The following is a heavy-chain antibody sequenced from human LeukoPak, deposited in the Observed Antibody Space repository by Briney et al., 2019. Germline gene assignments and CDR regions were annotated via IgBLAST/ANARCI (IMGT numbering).Heavy chain of an antibody. Sequence: GRSLRLSCAASGLTFSDYGMHWVRQAPGKGLEWVAVIWFDGSNKYYADSVKGRFTISRDNSKNTLYLQMSSLRPEDTAVYHCVRASGPFDLWGQGTMVTVSS. J-gene: IGHJ3*01. CDR3: VRASGPFDL. V-gene: IGHV3-33*01. CDR1: GLTFSDYG. CDR2: IWFDGSNK.